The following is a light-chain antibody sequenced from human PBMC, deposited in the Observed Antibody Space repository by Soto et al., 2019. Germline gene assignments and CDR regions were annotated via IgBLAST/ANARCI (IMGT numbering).Light chain of an antibody. Sequence: QSVLTQPASVSGSPGQSITTSRTGTSSDVGSYNLVSWYQQHPGKAPKLMIYEGSKRPSGVSNRFSGSKSGNTASLTISGLQAEDEADYYCCSYAGSSTPYVFGTGTKVTV. J-gene: IGLJ1*01. CDR3: CSYAGSSTPYV. V-gene: IGLV2-23*01. CDR1: SSDVGSYNL. CDR2: EGS.